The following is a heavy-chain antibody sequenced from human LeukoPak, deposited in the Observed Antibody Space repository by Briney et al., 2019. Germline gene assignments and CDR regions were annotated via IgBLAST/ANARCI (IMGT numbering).Heavy chain of an antibody. D-gene: IGHD1-1*01. J-gene: IGHJ4*02. CDR2: IYHSGST. CDR3: ATQLVTVRTFDY. V-gene: IGHV4-30-2*01. CDR1: GGSSSSVGYS. Sequence: RSSETLSLTCAVSGGSSSSVGYSWSWIRQPPGKGRDWIGYIYHSGSTYYNPSLKSRVTISVDRSKNQFSLKLSSVTAADTAVYYCATQLVTVRTFDYWGQGTLVTVSS.